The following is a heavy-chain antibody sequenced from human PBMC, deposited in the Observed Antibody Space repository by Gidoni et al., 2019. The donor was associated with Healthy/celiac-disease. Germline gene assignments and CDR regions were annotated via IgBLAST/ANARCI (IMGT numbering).Heavy chain of an antibody. CDR2: TRNKANSYTT. CDR3: ARVQSSGGGVGYYYYGMDV. V-gene: IGHV3-72*01. D-gene: IGHD6-19*01. J-gene: IGHJ6*02. CDR1: GFTFSDTY. Sequence: EVQLVESGGGLVQPGGSLRLSCAASGFTFSDTYMDWVRQAPGKGLEWVGRTRNKANSYTTEYAASVKGRFTISRDDSKNSLYLQMNSLKTEDTAVYYCARVQSSGGGVGYYYYGMDVWGQGTTVTVSS.